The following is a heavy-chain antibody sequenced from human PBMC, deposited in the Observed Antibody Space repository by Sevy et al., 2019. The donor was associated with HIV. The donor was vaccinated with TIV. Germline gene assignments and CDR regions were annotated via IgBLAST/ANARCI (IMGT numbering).Heavy chain of an antibody. Sequence: GGSLRLSCAASGFTFSSYSMNWVRQAPGKGLEWVSYISSSSSTIYYADSVKGRFTISGDNAKNSLYLQMNSLRDEDTAVYYCARGRLELRVGGGDNWFDPWGQGTLVTVSS. CDR3: ARGRLELRVGGGDNWFDP. CDR2: ISSSSSTI. V-gene: IGHV3-48*02. D-gene: IGHD1-7*01. CDR1: GFTFSSYS. J-gene: IGHJ5*02.